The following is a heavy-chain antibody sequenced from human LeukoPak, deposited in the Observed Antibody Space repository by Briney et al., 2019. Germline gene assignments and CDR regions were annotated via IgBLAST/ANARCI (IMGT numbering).Heavy chain of an antibody. CDR2: IHPSGTM. D-gene: IGHD1-1*01. V-gene: IGHV4-38-2*02. J-gene: IGHJ4*02. CDR1: GFSISSGYY. Sequence: SETLSLTCVVSGFSISSGYYWGWIRQPPGKGLEWIGNIHPSGTMFHNSSLNSRVTMSIDTSKNQFSLKLSDGTAEDTAVYYCAREAERGVVNWGEGTLVTVSS. CDR3: AREAERGVVN.